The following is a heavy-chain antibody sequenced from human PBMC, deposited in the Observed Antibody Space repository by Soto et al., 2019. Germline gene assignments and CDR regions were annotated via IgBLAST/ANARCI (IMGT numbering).Heavy chain of an antibody. CDR3: AKGYYDILTDDYVDAFDI. CDR1: GFTFSTYA. CDR2: ISAGGSST. V-gene: IGHV3-23*01. Sequence: EVQLLESGGGLVQPGGSLRLSCAASGFTFSTYAMSWVRRAPGKGLEWVSGISAGGSSTYYADSVKGRFTISRDISKNTLYLQMSCLRAEDTVVYYWAKGYYDILTDDYVDAFDIWGQGTVVTVSS. D-gene: IGHD3-9*01. J-gene: IGHJ3*02.